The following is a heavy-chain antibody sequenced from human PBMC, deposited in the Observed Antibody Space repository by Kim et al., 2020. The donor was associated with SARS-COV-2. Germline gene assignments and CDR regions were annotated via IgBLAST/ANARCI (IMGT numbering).Heavy chain of an antibody. CDR1: GGSFSGYY. J-gene: IGHJ6*02. V-gene: IGHV4-34*01. CDR3: ASRGSYYYYGMDV. CDR2: INHSGST. D-gene: IGHD1-26*01. Sequence: SETLSLTCAVYGGSFSGYYWSWIRQPPGKGLEWIGEINHSGSTNYNPSIKSRVTISVDTSKNQFSLKLSSVTAADTAVYYCASRGSYYYYGMDVWGQGTT.